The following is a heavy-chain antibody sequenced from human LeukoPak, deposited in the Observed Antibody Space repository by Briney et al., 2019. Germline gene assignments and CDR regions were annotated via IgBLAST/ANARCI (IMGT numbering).Heavy chain of an antibody. D-gene: IGHD1-26*01. CDR3: ARVRGSYRPFDY. J-gene: IGHJ4*02. CDR1: GFTFSSYW. Sequence: QSGGSLRLSCAASGFTFSSYWMHWVRQAPGKGLVWVSRINSDGSSTSYADFVKGRFTISRDNAKNTLYLQMNSLRAEDTAVYYCARVRGSYRPFDYWGQGTLVTVSS. V-gene: IGHV3-74*01. CDR2: INSDGSST.